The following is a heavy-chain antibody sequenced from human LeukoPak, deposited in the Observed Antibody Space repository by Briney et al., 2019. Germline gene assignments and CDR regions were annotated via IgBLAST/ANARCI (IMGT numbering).Heavy chain of an antibody. D-gene: IGHD5-18*01. CDR1: GFAFSDYS. V-gene: IGHV3-48*02. CDR2: ISSSDNTI. J-gene: IGHJ4*02. Sequence: SGGSLRLSCAASGFAFSDYSMNWVGQAPGKGLEGVSYISSSDNTIHYADSVKGRFTISRDNAKNSLYLEMNSLRDEDTAVYYCARVHRGYSYGRLDYWGQGTLVTVSS. CDR3: ARVHRGYSYGRLDY.